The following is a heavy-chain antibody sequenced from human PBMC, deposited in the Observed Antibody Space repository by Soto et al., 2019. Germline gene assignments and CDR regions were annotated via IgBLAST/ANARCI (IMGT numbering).Heavy chain of an antibody. J-gene: IGHJ4*02. CDR2: SRNRAQSYTT. V-gene: IGHV3-72*01. CDR1: GFTFSDHY. CDR3: VVWFRGVIND. Sequence: EVQMVESGGGLVQPGGTLRLSCATSGFTFSDHYMEWVRQAPGKGMEWVGRSRNRAQSYTTEYAASVKARFTISRDDAPSSLYLQMTSLKTDDTTVYHRVVWFRGVINDWGQGTLVTVSA. D-gene: IGHD3-10*01.